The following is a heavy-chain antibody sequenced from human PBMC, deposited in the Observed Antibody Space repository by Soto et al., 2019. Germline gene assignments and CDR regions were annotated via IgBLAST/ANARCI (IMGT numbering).Heavy chain of an antibody. CDR3: ARGFAPVAGTGCDY. D-gene: IGHD6-19*01. J-gene: IGHJ4*02. Sequence: PGGSLRLSCAASGFTFSNYWLHWVRQAPGKGLVWVSRMNSDGSDTTYADSVKGRFTISRDNAKNTLYLQTNSLRAEDSAVYYCARGFAPVAGTGCDYWGQGTLVTVSS. V-gene: IGHV3-74*01. CDR2: MNSDGSDT. CDR1: GFTFSNYW.